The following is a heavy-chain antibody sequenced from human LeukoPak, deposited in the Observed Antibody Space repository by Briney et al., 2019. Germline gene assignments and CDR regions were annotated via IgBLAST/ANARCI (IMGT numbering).Heavy chain of an antibody. CDR2: IYYSGST. V-gene: IGHV4-30-4*01. CDR1: GGSISSGDYY. Sequence: SETLSLTCTVPGGSISSGDYYWSWIRQPPGKGLEWIGYIYYSGSTYYNPSLKSRVTISVDTSKNQFSLKLSSVTAADTAVYYCAGTIQSGGSQYYYYYYGMDVWGQGTTVTVSS. D-gene: IGHD2-15*01. J-gene: IGHJ6*02. CDR3: AGTIQSGGSQYYYYYYGMDV.